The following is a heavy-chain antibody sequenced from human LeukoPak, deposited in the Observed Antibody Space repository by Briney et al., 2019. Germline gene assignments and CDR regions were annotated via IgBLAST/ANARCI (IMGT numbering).Heavy chain of an antibody. CDR3: ATNGYYHDSPWFDP. V-gene: IGHV4-61*03. D-gene: IGHD3-3*01. CDR2: IYYSGRI. Sequence: SDTLSLTCTVSGGSFSSGSYYWSWIRQPPGKGLEWIGYIYYSGRINYKPSLKSRVNISGDTSKNRFSLNLSSVTAADTAVYYCATNGYYHDSPWFDPWGQGTLVTVSS. CDR1: GGSFSSGSYY. J-gene: IGHJ5*02.